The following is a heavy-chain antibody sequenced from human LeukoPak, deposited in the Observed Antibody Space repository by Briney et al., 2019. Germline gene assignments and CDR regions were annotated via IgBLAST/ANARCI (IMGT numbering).Heavy chain of an antibody. CDR3: ARDHSLRLGELSFFDY. CDR1: GYTFTSYG. Sequence: ASVKVSCKASGYTFTSYGISWVRQAPGQGLEWMGWISAYNGNTNYAQKLQGRVTMTTDTYTSTAYMELRSLRFDDTAVYYCARDHSLRLGELSFFDYWGQGTLVTVSS. CDR2: ISAYNGNT. D-gene: IGHD3-16*02. J-gene: IGHJ4*02. V-gene: IGHV1-18*01.